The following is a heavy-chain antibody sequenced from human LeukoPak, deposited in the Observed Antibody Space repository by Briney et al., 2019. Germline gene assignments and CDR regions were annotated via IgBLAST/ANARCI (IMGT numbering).Heavy chain of an antibody. CDR1: GLTFTNYW. Sequence: GGSLRLSCAASGLTFTNYWMSWVRQAPGKGLELVANIKQDRSEKYYVDSVKGRFTISRDNAKNSLDLQMTSLRAEDTAIYYCGSLHNRALWGQGTLVTVSS. J-gene: IGHJ1*01. CDR2: IKQDRSEK. D-gene: IGHD2/OR15-2a*01. V-gene: IGHV3-7*01. CDR3: GSLHNRAL.